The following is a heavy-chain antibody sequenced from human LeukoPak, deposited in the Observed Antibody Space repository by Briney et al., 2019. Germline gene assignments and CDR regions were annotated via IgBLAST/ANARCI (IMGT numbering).Heavy chain of an antibody. CDR2: ITHHGRT. CDR3: ATIYGDFSDFDY. V-gene: IGHV4-34*01. Sequence: SETLSLTCAIYGGSFSNYDYNWVRQPPGKGLEWIGEITHHGRTNYNPSLKSRVTISVDTSKNQFSLKLSSVAAADTAVYYCATIYGDFSDFDYWGQGTLVTVSS. CDR1: GGSFSNYD. D-gene: IGHD4-17*01. J-gene: IGHJ4*02.